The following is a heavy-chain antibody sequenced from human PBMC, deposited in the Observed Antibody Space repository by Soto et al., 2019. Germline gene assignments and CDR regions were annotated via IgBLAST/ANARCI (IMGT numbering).Heavy chain of an antibody. CDR2: ISGSGGAS. CDR1: GFTFSSYS. J-gene: IGHJ1*01. CDR3: ANAYCSSTSCRAEYLQH. D-gene: IGHD2-2*01. V-gene: IGHV3-23*01. Sequence: GGFLRLSCAASGFTFSSYSMSWVRQAPGKGLEWVSAISGSGGASYYADSVKGRFTISRDNSKNTVYLQMNSLRAEDTAVYFCANAYCSSTSCRAEYLQHWGQGTLVTVSS.